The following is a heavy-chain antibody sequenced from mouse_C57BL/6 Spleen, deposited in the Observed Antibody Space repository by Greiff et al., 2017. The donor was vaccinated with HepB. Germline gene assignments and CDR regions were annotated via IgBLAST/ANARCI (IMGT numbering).Heavy chain of an antibody. CDR3: ARWGYAMDY. V-gene: IGHV1-66*01. CDR2: IYPGSGNT. Sequence: LQESGPELVKPGASVKISCKASGYSFTSYYIHWVKQRPGQGLEWIGWIYPGSGNTKYNEKFKGKATLTADTSSSTAYMQLSSLTSEDSAVYYCARWGYAMDYWGQGTSVTVSS. J-gene: IGHJ4*01. CDR1: GYSFTSYY.